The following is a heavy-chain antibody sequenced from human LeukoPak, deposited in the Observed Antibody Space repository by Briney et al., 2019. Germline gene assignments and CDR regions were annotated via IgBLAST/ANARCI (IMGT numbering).Heavy chain of an antibody. CDR2: IYYSGST. CDR3: ASSTIIVGATHCFDY. V-gene: IGHV4-39*07. J-gene: IGHJ4*02. CDR1: GGSISSSSYY. D-gene: IGHD1-26*01. Sequence: KPSETLSLTCTVSGGSISSSSYYWGWIRQPPGKGLEWIGSIYYSGSTYYNPSLKSRVTISVDTSKNQFSLKLSSVTAADTAVYYCASSTIIVGATHCFDYWGQGTLVTVSS.